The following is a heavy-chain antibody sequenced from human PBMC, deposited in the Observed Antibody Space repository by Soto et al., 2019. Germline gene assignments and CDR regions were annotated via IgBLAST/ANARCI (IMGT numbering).Heavy chain of an antibody. CDR3: ARGHSEYYYYYMDV. D-gene: IGHD2-21*01. J-gene: IGHJ6*03. Sequence: SETLSLTCAVSGGSFSGYYWSWIRQPPGKGLEWIGEINHSGSTNYNPSLKSRVTISVDTSKNQFSLKLSSVTAADTAVYYCARGHSEYYYYYMDVWGKGTTVTVSS. V-gene: IGHV4-34*01. CDR2: INHSGST. CDR1: GGSFSGYY.